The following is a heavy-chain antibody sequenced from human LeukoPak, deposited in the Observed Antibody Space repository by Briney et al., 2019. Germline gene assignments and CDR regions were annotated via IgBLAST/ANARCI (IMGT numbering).Heavy chain of an antibody. CDR3: AGTLWGYYGDSGYFPYYFDY. CDR2: IGSSASGSTV. V-gene: IGHV3-11*01. D-gene: IGHD3-22*01. CDR1: GSTFSDYY. J-gene: IGHJ4*02. Sequence: GGSLRLSCAASGSTFSDYYMSWIRQAPGKGLERVSYIGSSASGSTVNFAASVKGRFTISRDNAKNSLYLQMNTLRAEDTAVYYCAGTLWGYYGDSGYFPYYFDYWGQGTLVTVSS.